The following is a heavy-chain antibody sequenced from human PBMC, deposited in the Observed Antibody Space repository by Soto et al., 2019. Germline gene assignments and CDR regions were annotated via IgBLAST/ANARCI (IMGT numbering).Heavy chain of an antibody. CDR3: ARVYYDFWSGYYRRPLSYYYYGMDV. Sequence: GGSLRLSCAASGFTFSSYGMHWVRQAPGKGLEWVAVISYDGSNKYYADSVKGRFTISRDNSKNTLYLQMNSLRAEDTAVHYCARVYYDFWSGYYRRPLSYYYYGMDVWGQGTTVTVSS. V-gene: IGHV3-30*03. J-gene: IGHJ6*02. D-gene: IGHD3-3*01. CDR2: ISYDGSNK. CDR1: GFTFSSYG.